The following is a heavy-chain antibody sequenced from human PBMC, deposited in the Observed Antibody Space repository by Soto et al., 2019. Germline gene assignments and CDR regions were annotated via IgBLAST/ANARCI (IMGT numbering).Heavy chain of an antibody. Sequence: QVQLRESGPGLVKPSQTLSLTCSVSGASLSSSDSYWSWIRQVPGKGLEWIGYVSSNATSSYHPSLQSRRIISLDKSKRQFSLSLTAMTAADAAVSFCARERIVTVPAGRGTLYNYVGGDVWGQGTTVTVSS. CDR2: VSSNATS. CDR3: ARERIVTVPAGRGTLYNYVGGDV. D-gene: IGHD1-1*01. J-gene: IGHJ6*02. V-gene: IGHV4-30-4*08. CDR1: GASLSSSDSY.